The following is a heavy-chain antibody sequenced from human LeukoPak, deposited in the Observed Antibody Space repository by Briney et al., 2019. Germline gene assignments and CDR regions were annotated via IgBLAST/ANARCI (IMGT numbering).Heavy chain of an antibody. CDR2: INHSGST. D-gene: IGHD5-24*01. CDR1: GGSFSGYY. V-gene: IGHV4-34*01. Sequence: PSETLSLTCALYGGSFSGYYWSWIRQPPGKGLEWIGEINHSGSTNYNPSLKSRVTISVDTSKNQFSLKLSSVTAADTAVYYCARGHRGYNRSYYFDYWGQGTLVTVSS. J-gene: IGHJ4*02. CDR3: ARGHRGYNRSYYFDY.